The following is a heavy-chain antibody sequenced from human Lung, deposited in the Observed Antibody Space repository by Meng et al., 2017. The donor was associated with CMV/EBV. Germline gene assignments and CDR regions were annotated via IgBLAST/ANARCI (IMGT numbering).Heavy chain of an antibody. CDR1: GFIFRNAW. V-gene: IGHV3-15*01. CDR2: IKNNTDGGTT. CDR3: ATGNGNSNAFDI. D-gene: IGHD4-23*01. J-gene: IGHJ3*02. Sequence: SCAASGFIFRNAWMSWVRQAPGKGLEWVGRIKNNTDGGTTDYAAPVKGRFTFSRDDSKTTLYLQMNSLKTEDTAVYYCATGNGNSNAFDIWGQGTMVTVSS.